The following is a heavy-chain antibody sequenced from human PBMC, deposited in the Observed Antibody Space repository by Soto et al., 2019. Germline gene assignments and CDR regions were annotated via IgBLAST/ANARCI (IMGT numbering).Heavy chain of an antibody. CDR2: ISAYNGNT. V-gene: IGHV1-18*01. Sequence: ASVKFSCKASGYTFTSYVISWVRHAPGQGLEWMGWISAYNGNTNYAQKLQGRVTMTTDTSTSTAYMELRSLRSDDTAVYYCARGGTLGAYYDFWSGYQTFDYWGQGTLVTVSS. CDR3: ARGGTLGAYYDFWSGYQTFDY. CDR1: GYTFTSYV. J-gene: IGHJ4*02. D-gene: IGHD3-3*01.